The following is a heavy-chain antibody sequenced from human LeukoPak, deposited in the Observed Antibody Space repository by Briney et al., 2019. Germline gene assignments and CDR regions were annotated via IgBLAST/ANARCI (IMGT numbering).Heavy chain of an antibody. Sequence: GGSLRLSCAASGFTFSSYWMSWVRQAPGKGLEWVANIKQDGSEKYYVDSVKGRFTISRDNAKNSLCLQMNSLRAEDTAVYYCARELDTMIVVVMGLDYWGQGTLVTVSS. CDR2: IKQDGSEK. V-gene: IGHV3-7*04. D-gene: IGHD3-22*01. J-gene: IGHJ4*02. CDR3: ARELDTMIVVVMGLDY. CDR1: GFTFSSYW.